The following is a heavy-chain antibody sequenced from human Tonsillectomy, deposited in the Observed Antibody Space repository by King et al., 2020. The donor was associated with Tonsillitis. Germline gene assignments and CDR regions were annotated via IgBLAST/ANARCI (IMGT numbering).Heavy chain of an antibody. CDR2: IRSKAYGGTT. Sequence: EVQLVESGGGLVQPGRSLRLSCRASGFSFSDYALSWVRQAPGKGLEWVGFIRSKAYGGTTEYAASVKGRFTISRDDSKSIAYLQMNSLKTEDTAVYYCTRGLNVPGRYYDSSGYYVGPQCDFDIWGQGTMVTVSS. CDR3: TRGLNVPGRYYDSSGYYVGPQCDFDI. D-gene: IGHD3-22*01. V-gene: IGHV3-49*04. CDR1: GFSFSDYA. J-gene: IGHJ3*02.